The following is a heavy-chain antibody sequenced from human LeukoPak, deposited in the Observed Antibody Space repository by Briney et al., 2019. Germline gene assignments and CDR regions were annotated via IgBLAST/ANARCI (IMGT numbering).Heavy chain of an antibody. V-gene: IGHV1-2*02. Sequence: ASVKVSCKASGYTFTGYYMHWERQAPGQGLERMGWINPNSGGTNYAQKFQGRVTMTRDTSISTAYMELSRLRSDDTAVYYCARNKGEDTAMVFDYWGQGTLVTVSS. CDR3: ARNKGEDTAMVFDY. CDR2: INPNSGGT. D-gene: IGHD5-18*01. J-gene: IGHJ4*02. CDR1: GYTFTGYY.